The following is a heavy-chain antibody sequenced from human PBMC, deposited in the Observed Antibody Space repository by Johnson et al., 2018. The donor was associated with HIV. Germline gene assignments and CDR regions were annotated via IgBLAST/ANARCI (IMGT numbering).Heavy chain of an antibody. CDR1: GFSVSNTY. J-gene: IGHJ3*02. V-gene: IGHV3-66*01. D-gene: IGHD2-15*01. CDR2: IYSGGST. CDR3: ARVWVVEVARGAFDI. Sequence: EVQLVESGGGLVQSGGSLRLSCGASGFSVSNTYMNCVRQAPGKGLEWVSVIYSGGSTYYADSVRGRFTISRDNAKNSMYLQMNSLRGEDTAVYYCARVWVVEVARGAFDIWGQGTMVTVSS.